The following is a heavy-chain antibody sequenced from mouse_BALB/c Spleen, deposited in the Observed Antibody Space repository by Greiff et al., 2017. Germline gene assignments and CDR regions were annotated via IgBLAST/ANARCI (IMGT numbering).Heavy chain of an antibody. CDR2: INPSSGYT. Sequence: QVQLQQSGAELARPGASVKMSCKASGYTFTSYTMHWVKQRPGQGLEWIGYINPSSGYTNYNQKFKDKATLTADKSSSTAYMQLSSLTSEDSAVYYCASGNGYDGAWFAYWGQGTLVTVSA. CDR3: ASGNGYDGAWFAY. V-gene: IGHV1-4*01. D-gene: IGHD2-2*01. J-gene: IGHJ3*01. CDR1: GYTFTSYT.